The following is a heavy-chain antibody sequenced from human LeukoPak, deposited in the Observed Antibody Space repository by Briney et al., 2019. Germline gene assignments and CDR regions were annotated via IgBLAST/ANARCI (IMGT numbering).Heavy chain of an antibody. J-gene: IGHJ3*02. V-gene: IGHV1-69*13. D-gene: IGHD2-21*02. CDR2: IIPIFDTA. Sequence: ASVKVSCQASGGTCSSYAISWVRQAPGQGLEWMGGIIPIFDTANYAQKFQGRVTITADESTSRAYMELSSLRSEDTAVYYRARVPAVVTAILAEAPFGIWGQGTMVTVSS. CDR1: GGTCSSYA. CDR3: ARVPAVVTAILAEAPFGI.